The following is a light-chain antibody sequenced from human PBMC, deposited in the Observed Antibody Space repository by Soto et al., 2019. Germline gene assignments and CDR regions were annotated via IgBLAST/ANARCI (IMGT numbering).Light chain of an antibody. CDR2: DAS. Sequence: EIVMTQSPATLSVSPGERATLSCRASQSVSSSLAGYEQKPGLPPRLLIYDASTRTTGIADRFSGSGSGTDFTLTIGSVLSADLAVYYSQQDSNWPLLYTFGRGTKLEIK. CDR3: QQDSNWPLLYT. J-gene: IGKJ2*01. CDR1: QSVSSS. V-gene: IGKV3-15*01.